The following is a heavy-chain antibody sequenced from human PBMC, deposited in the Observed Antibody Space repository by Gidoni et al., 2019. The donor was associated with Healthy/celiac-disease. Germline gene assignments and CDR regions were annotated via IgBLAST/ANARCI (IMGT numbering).Heavy chain of an antibody. Sequence: QVQLVESGGGVVQPGRSLILSCAASGFTFSSYARHWVRQSPGKGLGWVAFISYDGSNKYYADAVKGRFTISRDNSKNTLYLQMNSLRAEDTAVYYCARATPRGYYFDDWGQGTLVTVSS. V-gene: IGHV3-30-3*01. D-gene: IGHD3-10*01. J-gene: IGHJ4*02. CDR1: GFTFSSYA. CDR3: ARATPRGYYFDD. CDR2: ISYDGSNK.